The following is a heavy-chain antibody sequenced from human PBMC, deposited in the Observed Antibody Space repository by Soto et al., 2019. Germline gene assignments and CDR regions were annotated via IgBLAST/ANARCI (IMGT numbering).Heavy chain of an antibody. J-gene: IGHJ5*02. D-gene: IGHD2-2*01. CDR2: IYYSGST. CDR1: GGSISSGGYY. V-gene: IGHV4-31*03. CDR3: ARDPGYCSSTSCLSWFDP. Sequence: SETLSLTCTVSGGSISSGGYYWSWIRQHPGKGLEWIGYIYYSGSTYYNPSLKSRVTISVDTSKNQFSLKLSSVTAADTAVYYCARDPGYCSSTSCLSWFDPWGQGTLVTVSS.